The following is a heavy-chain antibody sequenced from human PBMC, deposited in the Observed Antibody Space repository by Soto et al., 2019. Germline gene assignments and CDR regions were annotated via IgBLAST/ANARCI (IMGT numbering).Heavy chain of an antibody. Sequence: QVQLVQSGTEVKKPGASVNVSCKAFGYTFTSYGFSWVRQVPGQGLELLGFSSAFNGDTQYAQTMKGRLTVTTDTSTTTVHMELRSLTPADTAVYYCAREAGWQRMVPYDWGQGTLVTVS. V-gene: IGHV1-18*04. CDR3: AREAGWQRMVPYD. CDR1: GYTFTSYG. D-gene: IGHD6-25*01. J-gene: IGHJ4*02. CDR2: SSAFNGDT.